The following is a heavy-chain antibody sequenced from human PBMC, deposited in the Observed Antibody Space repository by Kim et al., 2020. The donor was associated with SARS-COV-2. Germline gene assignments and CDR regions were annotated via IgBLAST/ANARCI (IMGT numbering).Heavy chain of an antibody. Sequence: EGSLRLSCAASGFTFSSYAMSWVRQAPGKGLEWVSAISGSGGSTYYADSVKGRFTISRDNSKNTLYLQMNSLRAEDTAVYYCAPGGAVAGTVYWGQGTLVTVSS. D-gene: IGHD6-19*01. CDR3: APGGAVAGTVY. V-gene: IGHV3-23*01. J-gene: IGHJ4*02. CDR1: GFTFSSYA. CDR2: ISGSGGST.